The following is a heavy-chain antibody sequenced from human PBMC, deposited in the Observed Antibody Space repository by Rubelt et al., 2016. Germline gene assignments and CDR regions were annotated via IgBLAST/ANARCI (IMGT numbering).Heavy chain of an antibody. Sequence: QLQLQESGPGLVKPSETLSLTCTVSGGSISSSSYYWGWIRQPPGKGLEWIGSIYYSGSTYYNPSLKCRVTISGETSKNQCSLKLRSVAAADTAAYYCARDRGGSFDYWGQGTLVTVSS. D-gene: IGHD1-26*01. CDR3: ARDRGGSFDY. J-gene: IGHJ4*02. CDR1: GGSISSSSYY. V-gene: IGHV4-39*07. CDR2: IYYSGST.